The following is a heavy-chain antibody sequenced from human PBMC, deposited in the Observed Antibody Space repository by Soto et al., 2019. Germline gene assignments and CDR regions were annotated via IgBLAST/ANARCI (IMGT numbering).Heavy chain of an antibody. CDR2: IYYSGST. J-gene: IGHJ6*03. D-gene: IGHD2-2*01. CDR1: GGSISSGGYY. CDR3: ARGGSLYCSSTSCPQVRPTTYYYMDV. V-gene: IGHV4-31*03. Sequence: QVQLQESGPGLVKPSQTLSLTCTVSGGSISSGGYYWSWIRQHPGKGLEWIGYIYYSGSTYYNPSLKSRVTISVDTSKNQFSLKLSSVTAADTAVYYCARGGSLYCSSTSCPQVRPTTYYYMDVWGKGTTVTVSS.